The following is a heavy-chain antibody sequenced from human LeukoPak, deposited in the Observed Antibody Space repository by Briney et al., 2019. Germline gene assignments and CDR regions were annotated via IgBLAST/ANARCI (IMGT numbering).Heavy chain of an antibody. D-gene: IGHD6-6*01. J-gene: IGHJ4*02. Sequence: PSETLSLTCTVSGGSISGYYWSWIRQPPGKGLGWVGYIFYSGNTNYNPSLKSRVTISVDTSKNQFSLKLSSVTTADTAVYYCARHYGVGSSSARFDNWGQGTLVTVSS. CDR3: ARHYGVGSSSARFDN. CDR2: IFYSGNT. CDR1: GGSISGYY. V-gene: IGHV4-59*08.